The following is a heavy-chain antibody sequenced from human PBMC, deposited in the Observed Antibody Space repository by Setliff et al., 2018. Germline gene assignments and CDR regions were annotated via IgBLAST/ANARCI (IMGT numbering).Heavy chain of an antibody. V-gene: IGHV5-51*01. CDR2: IYPGNADT. CDR3: ARRGERFFNWFDP. Sequence: PGESLKISCKGSGYSFTDYWIAWVRQTPGKGLEWMGTIYPGNADTRYRPSFQGQVTISTDTSINTAFLQWNNLKASDTAVYYCARRGERFFNWFDPWGQGTLVTVSS. CDR1: GYSFTDYW. J-gene: IGHJ5*02. D-gene: IGHD2-21*01.